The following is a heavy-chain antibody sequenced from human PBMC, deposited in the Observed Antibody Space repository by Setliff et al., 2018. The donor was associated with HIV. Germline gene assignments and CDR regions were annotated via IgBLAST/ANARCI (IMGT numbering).Heavy chain of an antibody. D-gene: IGHD3-10*01. J-gene: IGHJ5*02. CDR2: IKHDGSEK. CDR3: ARDRSITMVRGPPETNWFDP. V-gene: IGHV3-7*01. Sequence: GSLRLSCATSGFTFSYFWMSWVRQTPGKGLEWVANIKHDGSEKYYVDSLKGRFTISRDNAKNSLYLQMNSLGAEDTAVYYCARDRSITMVRGPPETNWFDPWGQGTLVTVSS. CDR1: GFTFSYFW.